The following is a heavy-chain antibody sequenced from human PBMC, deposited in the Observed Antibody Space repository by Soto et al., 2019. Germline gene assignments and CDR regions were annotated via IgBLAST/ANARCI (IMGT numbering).Heavy chain of an antibody. V-gene: IGHV4-61*01. J-gene: IGHJ6*02. CDR2: IYYSGSS. Sequence: QVQLQESGPGLVKPSETLSLTCTVSGGSVSGGSYYWNWIRQPPGKGLGWIGYIYYSGSSNYNPPLMSRVTISVDTSKNQFSLKLSSVTAADTGVYYCARDVDFGEEDGWGPGTTVTVS. CDR3: ARDVDFGEEDG. D-gene: IGHD4-17*01. CDR1: GGSVSGGSYY.